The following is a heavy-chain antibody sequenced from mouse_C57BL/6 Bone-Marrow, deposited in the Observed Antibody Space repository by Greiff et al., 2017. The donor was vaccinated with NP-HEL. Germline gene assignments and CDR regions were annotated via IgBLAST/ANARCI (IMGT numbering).Heavy chain of an antibody. CDR2: ISNLAYSI. CDR3: ARRGWLLRGYAMDY. V-gene: IGHV5-15*01. J-gene: IGHJ4*01. D-gene: IGHD2-3*01. Sequence: EVKLMESGGGLVQPGGSLKLSCAASGFTFSDYGMAWVRQAPRKGPEWVAFISNLAYSIYYADTVTGRFTISRENAKNTLYLEMSSLRSEDTAMYYCARRGWLLRGYAMDYWGQGTSVTVSS. CDR1: GFTFSDYG.